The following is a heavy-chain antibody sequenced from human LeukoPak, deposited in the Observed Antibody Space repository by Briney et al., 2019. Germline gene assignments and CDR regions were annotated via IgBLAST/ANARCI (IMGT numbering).Heavy chain of an antibody. J-gene: IGHJ4*02. CDR3: AHQSYGSGSYTFDY. Sequence: SGPTLFQPPQTLTLTGSLSGVSLGSRGVGVGWIRQPPGKALEWLTLIYRDDDKRYSPSLKSRLTITKDTSKNQVVLTMTNMDPVDTATYYCAHQSYGSGSYTFDYWGQGTLVTVSS. V-gene: IGHV2-5*02. D-gene: IGHD3-10*01. CDR2: IYRDDDK. CDR1: GVSLGSRGVG.